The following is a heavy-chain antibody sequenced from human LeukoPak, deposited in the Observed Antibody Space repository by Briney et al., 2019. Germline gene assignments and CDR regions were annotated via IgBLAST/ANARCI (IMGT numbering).Heavy chain of an antibody. CDR2: IGGSGGDT. Sequence: GGSLRLSCVASGFTYNSYTLSWVRRAPGKGLEWVSGIGGSGGDTYYADSVKGRFTISRDNSKNTLYLQMNSLRAEDTAVYYCARDKGSSWFGMDVWGQGTTVTVSS. V-gene: IGHV3-23*01. CDR1: GFTYNSYT. D-gene: IGHD6-13*01. CDR3: ARDKGSSWFGMDV. J-gene: IGHJ6*02.